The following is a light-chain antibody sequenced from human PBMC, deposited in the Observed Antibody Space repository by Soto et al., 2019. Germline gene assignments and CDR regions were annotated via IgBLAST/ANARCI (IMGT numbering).Light chain of an antibody. J-gene: IGKJ1*01. CDR3: QQYFRTSWT. CDR2: GAS. CDR1: QSVSTNF. V-gene: IGKV3-20*01. Sequence: EIVLTQSPGTLSLSPGEGATLSCRASQSVSTNFFAWYQQKPGQAPRLLIYGASTRATGIPDRFSGSGSGTDFTLTISRLDPEDFAVYYCQQYFRTSWTFGQGTKVDI.